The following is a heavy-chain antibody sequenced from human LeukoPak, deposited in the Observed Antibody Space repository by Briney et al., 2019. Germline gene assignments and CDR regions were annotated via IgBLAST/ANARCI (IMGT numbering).Heavy chain of an antibody. V-gene: IGHV1-3*01. CDR2: INAGNGNT. D-gene: IGHD3-22*01. Sequence: GESLKISCKGSGYSFTNYWIAWVRQMPGKGLEWMGWINAGNGNTKYSQKFQGRVTITRDTSASTAYMELSSLRSEDTAAYYCARDRPYDSSGSNAFDIWGQGTMVTVSS. J-gene: IGHJ3*02. CDR3: ARDRPYDSSGSNAFDI. CDR1: GYSFTNYW.